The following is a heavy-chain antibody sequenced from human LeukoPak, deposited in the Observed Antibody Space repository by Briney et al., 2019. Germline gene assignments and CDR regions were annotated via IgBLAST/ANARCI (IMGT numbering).Heavy chain of an antibody. CDR2: ISAYNGNT. D-gene: IGHD3-3*01. CDR3: ARDFFDPPDSYYDFWSGYHTRVNQFDY. V-gene: IGHV1-18*01. CDR1: GYTFTSYG. J-gene: IGHJ4*02. Sequence: GASVKVSCKASGYTFTSYGISWVRQAPGQGLEWMGWISAYNGNTNYAQKLQGRVTMTTDTSTSTAYMELRSLRSDDTAVYYCARDFFDPPDSYYDFWSGYHTRVNQFDYWGQGTLVTVSS.